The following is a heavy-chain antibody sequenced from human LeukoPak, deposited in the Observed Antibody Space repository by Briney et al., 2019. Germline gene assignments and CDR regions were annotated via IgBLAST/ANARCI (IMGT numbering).Heavy chain of an antibody. CDR1: GXSISNWY. Sequence: SETLSLTCTVSGXSISNWYWSWFRQPAGKGLEWIGRIYTSGSTNYNPSLKSRVTMSVDTSKNQISLKLTSVTAADTAVYYCARKLASSTLKAGAFDIWGQGTMVTVSS. J-gene: IGHJ3*02. V-gene: IGHV4-4*07. D-gene: IGHD2-2*01. CDR2: IYTSGST. CDR3: ARKLASSTLKAGAFDI.